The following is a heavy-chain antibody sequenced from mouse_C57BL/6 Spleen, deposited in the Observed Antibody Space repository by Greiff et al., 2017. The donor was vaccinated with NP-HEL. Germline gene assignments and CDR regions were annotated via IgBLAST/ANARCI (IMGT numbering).Heavy chain of an antibody. CDR3: ARKGLGSYYAMDY. V-gene: IGHV1-82*01. Sequence: VHLVESGPELVKPGASVKISCKASGYAFSSSWMNWVKQRPGKGLEWIGRIYPGDGDTNYNGKFKGKATLTADKSSSTAYMQLSSLTSEDSAVYFCARKGLGSYYAMDYWGQGTSVTVSS. CDR2: IYPGDGDT. CDR1: GYAFSSSW. J-gene: IGHJ4*01. D-gene: IGHD1-1*02.